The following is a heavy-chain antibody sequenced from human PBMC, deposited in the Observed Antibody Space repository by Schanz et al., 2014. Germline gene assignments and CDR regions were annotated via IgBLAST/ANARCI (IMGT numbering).Heavy chain of an antibody. CDR3: ARGTDWILHY. D-gene: IGHD1-1*01. J-gene: IGHJ4*02. Sequence: DVQLLESGGGLVQPGGSLRLSCAASGFSIRNHDMHWVRQATGAGLEWVSAIGTAGDTFYLDSVKGRFTISRDNSKNTLYLQMNSLRADDTAGYYCARGTDWILHYWGQGALVTVSS. V-gene: IGHV3-13*04. CDR1: GFSIRNHD. CDR2: IGTAGDT.